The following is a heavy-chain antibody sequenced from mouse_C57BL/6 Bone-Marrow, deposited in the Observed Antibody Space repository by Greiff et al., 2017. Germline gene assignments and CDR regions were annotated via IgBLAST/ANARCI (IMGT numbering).Heavy chain of an antibody. J-gene: IGHJ1*03. Sequence: VQLQQSGAELVRPGASVKLSCTASGFNIKDDYMHWVKQRPEQGLEWIGWIDPENGDTEYASKFQGKATITADTSSNTAYLQLSSLTSEDTAVYSCTLDWVYWYFDVWGTGTTVTVSS. CDR1: GFNIKDDY. CDR2: IDPENGDT. CDR3: TLDWVYWYFDV. V-gene: IGHV14-4*01. D-gene: IGHD4-1*01.